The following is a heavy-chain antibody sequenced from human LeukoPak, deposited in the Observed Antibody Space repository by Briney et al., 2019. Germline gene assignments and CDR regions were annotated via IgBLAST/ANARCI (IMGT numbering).Heavy chain of an antibody. CDR1: GGSISSGPYY. CDR3: ARGRDYYYDSSGYYHYFDY. Sequence: SQTLSLTCTVSGGSISSGPYYWSWIRQPAGKGLEWIGRIYSSGRTNYNPSLQSRVTISVDTSKNQFSLKLSSVTAADTAVYYCARGRDYYYDSSGYYHYFDYWGQGTLVTVSS. CDR2: IYSSGRT. D-gene: IGHD3-22*01. V-gene: IGHV4-61*02. J-gene: IGHJ4*02.